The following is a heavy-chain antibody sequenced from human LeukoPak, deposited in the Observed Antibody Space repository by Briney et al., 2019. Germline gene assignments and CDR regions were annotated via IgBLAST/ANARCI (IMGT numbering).Heavy chain of an antibody. D-gene: IGHD6-25*01. Sequence: SETLSLTCTVSGGSISSSTYYWGWIRQPPGKGLEWIGSIYYSGSTYSSPSLRSRVTMFVDMSKNQFSLKVTAVTAADTAVYYCARIYTSAWHTVDYWGQGTLVTVST. J-gene: IGHJ4*02. CDR1: GGSISSSTYY. CDR3: ARIYTSAWHTVDY. CDR2: IYYSGST. V-gene: IGHV4-39*01.